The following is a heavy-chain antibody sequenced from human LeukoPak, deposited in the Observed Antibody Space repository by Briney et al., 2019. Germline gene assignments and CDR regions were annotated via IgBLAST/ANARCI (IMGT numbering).Heavy chain of an antibody. D-gene: IGHD3-10*01. CDR3: ARDGSGSSKGNYYYYMDV. V-gene: IGHV3-74*01. Sequence: GGSLRLSCAASGFTFSSYWMHWVRQAPGKGLVWVSRINSDGSSTSYADSVKGRFTISRDNAKNTLYLQMNSLRAEDTAVYYCARDGSGSSKGNYYYYMDVWGKGTTVTVSS. J-gene: IGHJ6*03. CDR1: GFTFSSYW. CDR2: INSDGSST.